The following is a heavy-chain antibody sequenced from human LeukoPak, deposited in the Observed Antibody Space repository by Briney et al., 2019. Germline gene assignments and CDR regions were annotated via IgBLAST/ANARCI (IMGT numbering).Heavy chain of an antibody. J-gene: IGHJ4*02. CDR1: GYTFTGYY. Sequence: ASVKVSCKASGYTFTGYYMHWVRQAPGQGLESMGRINPNSGGTNYAQKFQGRVTMTRDTSISTAYMELSRLRSDDTAVYYCARDRGYYDSTDYWGQGTLVTVSS. V-gene: IGHV1-2*06. CDR2: INPNSGGT. CDR3: ARDRGYYDSTDY. D-gene: IGHD3-22*01.